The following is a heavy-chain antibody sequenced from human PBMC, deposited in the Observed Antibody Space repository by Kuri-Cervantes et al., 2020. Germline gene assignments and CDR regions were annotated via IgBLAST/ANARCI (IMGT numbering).Heavy chain of an antibody. V-gene: IGHV3-21*03. Sequence: GESLKISCAASGFTFSNYSMHWVRQAPGKGLEWVSSISSSSSYIYYADSVKGRFTISRDNAKSSLYLQLSSLRAEDTAVYFCASECECSSAFEIWGQETMVTVSS. D-gene: IGHD2-15*01. CDR2: ISSSSSYI. J-gene: IGHJ3*02. CDR1: GFTFSNYS. CDR3: ASECECSSAFEI.